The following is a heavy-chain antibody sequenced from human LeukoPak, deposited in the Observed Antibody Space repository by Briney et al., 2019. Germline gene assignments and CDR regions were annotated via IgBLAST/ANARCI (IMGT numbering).Heavy chain of an antibody. D-gene: IGHD6-19*01. Sequence: GGSLRLSCAASGFTFSSYAMSWVRQAPGKGLEWVSAISGSGGSTYYADSVKGRFTITRDNSKNTLYLQMNSLRAEDTAVYYCAKVYSSGWYQAFDYWGQGTLVTVSS. CDR1: GFTFSSYA. J-gene: IGHJ4*02. V-gene: IGHV3-23*01. CDR3: AKVYSSGWYQAFDY. CDR2: ISGSGGST.